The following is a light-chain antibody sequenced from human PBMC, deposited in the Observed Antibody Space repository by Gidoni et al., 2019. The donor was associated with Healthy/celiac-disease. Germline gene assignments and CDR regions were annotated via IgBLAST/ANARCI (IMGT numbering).Light chain of an antibody. J-gene: IGLJ2*01. CDR2: RDS. Sequence: SYELPQPLSVSVALGQTARITCGGNNIGSKNVHWYQQKPGQAPVLVIYRDSNRPPGIPERFSGSNSGNTATLTISRAQAGDEADYYCQVWDSSIVVFGGGTKLTVL. CDR3: QVWDSSIVV. V-gene: IGLV3-9*01. CDR1: NIGSKN.